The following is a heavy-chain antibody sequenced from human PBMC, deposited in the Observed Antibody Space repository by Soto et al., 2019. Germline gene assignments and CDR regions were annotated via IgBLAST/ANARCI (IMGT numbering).Heavy chain of an antibody. CDR1: GGSISSYY. CDR2: IYYSGST. V-gene: IGHV4-59*01. Sequence: SETLSLTCTVSGGSISSYYWSWIRQPPGKGLGWIGYIYYSGSTNYNPSLKSRVTISVDTSNNQFSLKLSSVTAADTAVYYCARLTVAGTGDFDYWGQGTLVTVSS. D-gene: IGHD6-19*01. CDR3: ARLTVAGTGDFDY. J-gene: IGHJ4*02.